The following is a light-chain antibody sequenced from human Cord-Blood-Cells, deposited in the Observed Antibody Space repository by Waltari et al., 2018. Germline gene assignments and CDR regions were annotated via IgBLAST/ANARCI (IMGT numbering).Light chain of an antibody. V-gene: IGKV1-8*01. Sequence: AIRMTQSPSSFSASTGDRVTITCRASQGISSYLAWYQQKPGKAPKLLIYAASTLQSGVPSRFSGSGTGTDFAIAISCLQSEDLATYYCQQYYSYPCTFGQGTKLEIK. J-gene: IGKJ2*02. CDR3: QQYYSYPCT. CDR1: QGISSY. CDR2: AAS.